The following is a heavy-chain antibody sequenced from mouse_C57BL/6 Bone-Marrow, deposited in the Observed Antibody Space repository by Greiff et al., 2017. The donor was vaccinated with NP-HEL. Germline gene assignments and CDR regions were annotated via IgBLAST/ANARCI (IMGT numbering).Heavy chain of an antibody. V-gene: IGHV5-6*02. CDR2: ISSGGSYT. CDR1: GFTFSSYG. CDR3: ARPSYYGYAMDY. J-gene: IGHJ4*01. Sequence: VMLVESGGDLVKPGGSLKLSCAASGFTFSSYGMSWVRQTPDKRLEWVATISSGGSYTYYPDSVKGRFTISRDNAKNTLYLQMSSLKSEDTAMYYCARPSYYGYAMDYWGQGTSVTVSS. D-gene: IGHD1-1*01.